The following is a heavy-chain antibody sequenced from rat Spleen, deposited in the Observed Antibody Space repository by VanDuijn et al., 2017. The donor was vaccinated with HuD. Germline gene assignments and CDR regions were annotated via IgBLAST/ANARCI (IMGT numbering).Heavy chain of an antibody. CDR3: TRDGDYGGSPFAY. V-gene: IGHV5-58*01. CDR2: INTDGGST. Sequence: EVQLVESDGGLVQPGRSLKLSCAASGFTFSSYWMYWIRQAPGKGLEWVSSINTDGGSTYYPDSVKDRFTISRDNAKSTLYLQMDSLRSEDTATYYCTRDGDYGGSPFAYWGQGTLVTVSS. CDR1: GFTFSSYW. J-gene: IGHJ3*01. D-gene: IGHD1-11*01.